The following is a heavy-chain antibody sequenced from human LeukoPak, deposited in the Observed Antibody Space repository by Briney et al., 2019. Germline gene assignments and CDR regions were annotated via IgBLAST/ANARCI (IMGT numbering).Heavy chain of an antibody. CDR3: ARRYYGSGRIDY. D-gene: IGHD3-10*01. CDR2: IHHSGNT. J-gene: IGHJ4*02. V-gene: IGHV4-4*02. CDR1: GDSVSNKNW. Sequence: SGTLSLTCGVSGDSVSNKNWWNWVRQPPGKGLEWIGEIHHSGNTNYNSSLKSRVTISVDTSKNQFSLKLSSVTAADTAVYYCARRYYGSGRIDYWGQGTLVTVSS.